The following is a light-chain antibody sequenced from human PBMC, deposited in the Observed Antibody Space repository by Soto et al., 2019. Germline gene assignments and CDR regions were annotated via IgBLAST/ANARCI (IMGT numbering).Light chain of an antibody. CDR3: QQYNNWPPIT. CDR2: GAS. V-gene: IGKV3D-15*01. CDR1: QSVSSSY. J-gene: IGKJ5*01. Sequence: EIVLTQSPGTLSLSPGERATLSCRASQSVSSSYLAWYQQKPGQAPRLLIYGASTRATGTPARFSGSGSGTDFNLTISSLQSEDFAVYYCQQYNNWPPITFGQGTRLEIK.